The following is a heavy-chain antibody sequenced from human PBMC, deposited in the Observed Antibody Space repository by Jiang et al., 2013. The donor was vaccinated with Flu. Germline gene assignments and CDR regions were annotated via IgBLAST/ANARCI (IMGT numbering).Heavy chain of an antibody. CDR3: ARQVALWFGDLL. J-gene: IGHJ4*02. D-gene: IGHD3-10*01. V-gene: IGHV4-39*01. CDR1: GGSISSSTYY. Sequence: PGLVKPSETLSLTCTVSGGSISSSTYYWGWIRQPPGKGLEWIGSIYYDGSTYYNPSLKSRVTISVDTSKNQFSLKLSSMTAADTAVYYCARQVALWFGDLLWGQGTLVTVSS. CDR2: IYYDGST.